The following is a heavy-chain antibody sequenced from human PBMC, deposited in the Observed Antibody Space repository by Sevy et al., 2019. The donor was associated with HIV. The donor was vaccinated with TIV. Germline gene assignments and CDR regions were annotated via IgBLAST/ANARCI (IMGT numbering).Heavy chain of an antibody. V-gene: IGHV3-30*18. J-gene: IGHJ6*02. CDR2: ISYDGSNK. CDR3: AKDRGYCSSTSCPEYYYGMDV. Sequence: GGSLRLSCAASGFSLSSYGMHWVRQAPGKGLEWVAVISYDGSNKYYADSVKGRFTISRDNSKNTLYLQMNSLRAEDTAVYYCAKDRGYCSSTSCPEYYYGMDVWGQGSTVTVSS. D-gene: IGHD2-2*01. CDR1: GFSLSSYG.